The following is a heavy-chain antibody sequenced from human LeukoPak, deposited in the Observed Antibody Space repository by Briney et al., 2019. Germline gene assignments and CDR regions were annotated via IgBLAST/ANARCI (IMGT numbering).Heavy chain of an antibody. CDR1: GFTFSSYA. CDR3: AKTTVVVPAATHYFDY. J-gene: IGHJ4*02. V-gene: IGHV3-23*01. D-gene: IGHD2-2*01. CDR2: ISGSGGST. Sequence: GGSLRLSCAASGFTFSSYAMSWVRQAPGKGLEWVSAISGSGGSTYYADSVKGRFTISRDNSKNTLYLQMNSLRAEDTAVYYCAKTTVVVPAATHYFDYWGQGTLVTVSS.